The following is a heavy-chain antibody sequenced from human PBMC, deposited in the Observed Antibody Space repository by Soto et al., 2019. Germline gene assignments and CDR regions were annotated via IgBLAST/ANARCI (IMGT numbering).Heavy chain of an antibody. CDR2: IYYSGST. CDR3: ASLRRELRVREGLSCFDY. V-gene: IGHV4-39*01. Sequence: SETLSLTCTVSGGSISSSSYYWGWIRQPPGKGLEWIGSIYYSGSTYYNPSLKSRVTISVDTSKTQFSLTLSSVTAAATAAYYCASLRRELRVREGLSCFDYWGQGTLVTVSS. CDR1: GGSISSSSYY. J-gene: IGHJ4*02. D-gene: IGHD1-26*01.